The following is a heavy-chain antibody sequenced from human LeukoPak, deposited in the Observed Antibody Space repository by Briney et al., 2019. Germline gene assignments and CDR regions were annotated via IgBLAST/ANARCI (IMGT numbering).Heavy chain of an antibody. CDR3: AREGRQQLETFDY. J-gene: IGHJ4*02. V-gene: IGHV1-46*01. Sequence: ASVTVSCKASGYTFTSYYMHWVRQAPGQGLEWMGLINPSGGSTSYAQSFQGRVTMTRDTATRTVYMELGGLRSEDTAVYYCAREGRQQLETFDYWGQGTLVTVSS. CDR2: INPSGGST. CDR1: GYTFTSYY. D-gene: IGHD1-1*01.